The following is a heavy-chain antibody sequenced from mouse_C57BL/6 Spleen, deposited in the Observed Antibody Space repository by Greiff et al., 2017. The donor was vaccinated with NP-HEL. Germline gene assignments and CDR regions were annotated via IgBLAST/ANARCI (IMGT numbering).Heavy chain of an antibody. D-gene: IGHD2-4*01. J-gene: IGHJ3*01. Sequence: DVKLVESGGGLVKPGGSLKLSCAASGFTFSDYGMPWVRQAPEKGLEWVAYISSGSSTIYYADTVKGRFTISRDNAKNTLFLLMTSLRSEDTAMYYCASPYDYDGGFAYWGQGTLVTVSA. CDR2: ISSGSSTI. V-gene: IGHV5-17*01. CDR3: ASPYDYDGGFAY. CDR1: GFTFSDYG.